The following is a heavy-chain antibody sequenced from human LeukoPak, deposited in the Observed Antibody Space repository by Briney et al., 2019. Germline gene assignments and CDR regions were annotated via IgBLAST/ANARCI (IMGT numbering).Heavy chain of an antibody. D-gene: IGHD3-3*01. CDR3: ARVVTIFGVVINDDY. CDR1: GYTFTGYY. J-gene: IGHJ4*02. V-gene: IGHV1-2*02. Sequence: ASVKVSCKASGYTFTGYYMHWVRQAPGQGLEWMGWINPNSGGTNYAQKFQGRVTMTRDTSISTAYMVLSRLRSDDTAVYYCARVVTIFGVVINDDYWGQGTLVTVSS. CDR2: INPNSGGT.